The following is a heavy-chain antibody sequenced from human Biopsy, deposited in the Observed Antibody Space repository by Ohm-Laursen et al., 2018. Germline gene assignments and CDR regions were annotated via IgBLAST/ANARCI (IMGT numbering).Heavy chain of an antibody. D-gene: IGHD2-21*02. CDR1: GDSVSSNRAA. V-gene: IGHV6-1*01. Sequence: TLSLTCAISGDSVSSNRAAWNWLRPSPSRGLEWLGRTFYRAKWYTDFAVSVKSRITLTPDPSTNQFSLQLNSVTPDDTAVYYCARSGSDSLNYYFDFWGQGTLVTVSS. CDR3: ARSGSDSLNYYFDF. CDR2: TFYRAKWYT. J-gene: IGHJ4*02.